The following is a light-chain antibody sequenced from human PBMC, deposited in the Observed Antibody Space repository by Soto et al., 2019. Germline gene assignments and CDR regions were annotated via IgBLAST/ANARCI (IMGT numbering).Light chain of an antibody. CDR1: QIVSGN. Sequence: EIVMTQSPATLSVSPGERATLACRSSQIVSGNLAWYQQKPGQAPRLLIYGTTTRATGIPARFSGSGSGTEFTLTISRLEPEDSAVYYCQQYNSWPLTFGGGTKVDI. CDR3: QQYNSWPLT. J-gene: IGKJ4*01. CDR2: GTT. V-gene: IGKV3-15*01.